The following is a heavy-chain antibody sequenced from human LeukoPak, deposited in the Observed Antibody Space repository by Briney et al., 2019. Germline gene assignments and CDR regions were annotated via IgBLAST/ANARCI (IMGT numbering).Heavy chain of an antibody. V-gene: IGHV3-74*01. J-gene: IGHJ4*02. CDR1: GFTFSSYW. CDR3: ARDWGSFDY. D-gene: IGHD7-27*01. CDR2: INSDGRST. Sequence: PGGSLRLSCAASGFTFSSYWMHWVRQAPGKGLVWVSRINSDGRSTSYADSVKGRVTISRDNAKHTLYLQMNSLRSDDRAVHYCARDWGSFDYWGQGTLVTVSS.